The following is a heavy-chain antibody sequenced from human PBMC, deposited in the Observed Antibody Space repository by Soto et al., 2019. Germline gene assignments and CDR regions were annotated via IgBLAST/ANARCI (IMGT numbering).Heavy chain of an antibody. Sequence: ASVKVSCKASGYTFTGYGISWVRQAPGQGLEWMGWISAYNGNTNYAQKLQGRVTMTTDTSTSTAYMELRSLRSDDTAVYYCARDQFSIAVAGPLDAFDIWGQGTMVTVSS. CDR2: ISAYNGNT. D-gene: IGHD6-19*01. J-gene: IGHJ3*02. CDR1: GYTFTGYG. V-gene: IGHV1-18*01. CDR3: ARDQFSIAVAGPLDAFDI.